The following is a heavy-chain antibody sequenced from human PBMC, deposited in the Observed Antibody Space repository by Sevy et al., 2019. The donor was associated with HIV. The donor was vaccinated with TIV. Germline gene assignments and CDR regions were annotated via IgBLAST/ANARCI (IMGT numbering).Heavy chain of an antibody. CDR3: ARDGARPGSSWYSPKKYQNDY. CDR2: ISAYNGNT. Sequence: GESLKISCKASGYTFTSYGISWVRQAPGQGLEWMGWISAYNGNTNYAQKLQGRVTMTTDTSTSTAYMELRSLRSDDTAVYYCARDGARPGSSWYSPKKYQNDYWGQGTLVTVSS. D-gene: IGHD6-13*01. V-gene: IGHV1-18*01. J-gene: IGHJ4*02. CDR1: GYTFTSYG.